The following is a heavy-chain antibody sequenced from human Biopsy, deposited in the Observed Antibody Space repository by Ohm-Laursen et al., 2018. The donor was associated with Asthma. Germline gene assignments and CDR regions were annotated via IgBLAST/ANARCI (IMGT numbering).Heavy chain of an antibody. V-gene: IGHV3-21*01. D-gene: IGHD3-3*01. Sequence: SLRLSCAAPGFTFSSYSMNWVRQAPGKGLEWVSSISSSSSSYIYYADSVKGRFTISRDNAKNSLYLQMNSLRAEDTAVYYCARVDTIFGVVIPIYYYYGMDVWGQGTTVTVSS. CDR1: GFTFSSYS. CDR2: ISSSSSSYI. J-gene: IGHJ6*02. CDR3: ARVDTIFGVVIPIYYYYGMDV.